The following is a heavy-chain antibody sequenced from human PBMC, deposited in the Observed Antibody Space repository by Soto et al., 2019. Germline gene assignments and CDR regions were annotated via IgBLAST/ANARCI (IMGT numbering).Heavy chain of an antibody. D-gene: IGHD3-10*01. Sequence: ASVKVSCKASGYTFTSYDINWVRQATGQGLEWMGWMNPNSGNTGYAQKFQGRVTMTRNTSISTAYMELSSLRSEDTAVYYCARGQRSYGSGSFATYYYYYYMDVWGKGTTVTVSS. CDR1: GYTFTSYD. CDR2: MNPNSGNT. J-gene: IGHJ6*03. CDR3: ARGQRSYGSGSFATYYYYYYMDV. V-gene: IGHV1-8*01.